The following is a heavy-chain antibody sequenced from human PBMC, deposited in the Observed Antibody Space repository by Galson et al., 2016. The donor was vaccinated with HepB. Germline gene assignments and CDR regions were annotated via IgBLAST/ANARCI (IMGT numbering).Heavy chain of an antibody. CDR2: INDSGST. Sequence: SETLSLTCAVYSGSFSGYYWSWIRQPPGKGLEWIGEINDSGSTNYNPSLKSRVTISVDTSKNQLSLKLSSVTAADTAVYYCADMGGDGYTAVNWFDPWGQGTLVTVSS. CDR1: SGSFSGYY. D-gene: IGHD5-24*01. V-gene: IGHV4-34*01. J-gene: IGHJ5*02. CDR3: ADMGGDGYTAVNWFDP.